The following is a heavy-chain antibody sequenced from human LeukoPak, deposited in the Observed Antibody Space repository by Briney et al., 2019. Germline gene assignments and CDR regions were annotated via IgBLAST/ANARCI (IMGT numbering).Heavy chain of an antibody. CDR1: GYSISSGYY. Sequence: SETLSLTCAVSGYSISSGYYWGWIRQPPGKGLEWIGSIYHSGSTYYNPSLKSRVTISVDTSKNQFSLKLSSVTAADTAVYYCARDYGGNLDYWSQGTLVTVSS. CDR3: ARDYGGNLDY. V-gene: IGHV4-38-2*02. D-gene: IGHD4-23*01. J-gene: IGHJ4*02. CDR2: IYHSGST.